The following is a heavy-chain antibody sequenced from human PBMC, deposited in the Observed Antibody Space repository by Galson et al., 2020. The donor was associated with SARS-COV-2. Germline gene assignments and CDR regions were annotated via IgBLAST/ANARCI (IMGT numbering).Heavy chain of an antibody. D-gene: IGHD3-22*01. Sequence: ETSETLSLTCAVYGDSVSGYYWSWIRQPPGKGLEWIGDINPGGITNYNPSLKSRVAISTDTSKNQFSLKLSSVTAADTAVYYCSRGSPYYDTSAYYYFDYWSQGTLVTVSS. J-gene: IGHJ4*02. V-gene: IGHV4-34*01. CDR3: SRGSPYYDTSAYYYFDY. CDR2: INPGGIT. CDR1: GDSVSGYY.